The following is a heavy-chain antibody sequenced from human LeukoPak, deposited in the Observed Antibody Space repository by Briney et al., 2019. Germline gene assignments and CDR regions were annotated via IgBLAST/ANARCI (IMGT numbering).Heavy chain of an antibody. CDR3: ARVVYHYYFDY. D-gene: IGHD2-2*01. CDR1: GGSIGSYY. V-gene: IGHV4-59*01. CDR2: IYYSGST. Sequence: SETLSLTCTVSGGSIGSYYWSWIRQPPGRGLEWIGYIYYSGSTNCNPSLKSRVTISVDTSKNQFSLKLSSVTAADTAVYYCARVVYHYYFDYWGQGTLVTVSS. J-gene: IGHJ4*02.